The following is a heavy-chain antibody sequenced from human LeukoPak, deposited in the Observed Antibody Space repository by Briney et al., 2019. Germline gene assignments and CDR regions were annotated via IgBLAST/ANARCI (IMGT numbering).Heavy chain of an antibody. D-gene: IGHD4-23*01. CDR2: FYFTGST. CDR3: VRDRGYGGNSGPFDY. J-gene: IGHJ4*02. Sequence: PSETLSLTCTVSGASMNNGDYYWTWIRQPAGKGLDWIGRFYFTGSTNYNPSLKSRVTISVDMSKNQFSLRLSSVTAADTAVYYCVRDRGYGGNSGPFDYWGQGTLVTVSS. CDR1: GASMNNGDYY. V-gene: IGHV4-61*02.